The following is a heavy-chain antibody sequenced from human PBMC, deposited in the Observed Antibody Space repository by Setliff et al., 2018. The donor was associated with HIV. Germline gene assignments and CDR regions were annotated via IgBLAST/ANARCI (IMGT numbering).Heavy chain of an antibody. Sequence: PSETLSLTCSVSGGSISNFYWSWIRQPPGKGLEWVGHIYSTGSTYYNPSLKSRVTISVDTSKNQFSLKLSSVTAADTAVYYCASPASGGSSGQYHYWGQGTLVTVSS. V-gene: IGHV4-59*05. D-gene: IGHD6-19*01. CDR3: ASPASGGSSGQYHY. CDR1: GGSISNFY. J-gene: IGHJ4*02. CDR2: IYSTGST.